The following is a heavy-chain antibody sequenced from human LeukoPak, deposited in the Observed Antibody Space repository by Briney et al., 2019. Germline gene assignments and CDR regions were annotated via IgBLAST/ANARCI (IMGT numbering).Heavy chain of an antibody. D-gene: IGHD5-12*01. CDR1: GFTVSSNY. V-gene: IGHV3-53*01. Sequence: GGSLRLSCAASGFTVSSNYMSWVRQAPGKGLEWVSVIYSGGSTYYADSVKGRFTISRDNSKNTLYLQMNSLGAEDTAVYYCARSSGYDYAYYFDYWGQGTLVTVSS. J-gene: IGHJ4*02. CDR2: IYSGGST. CDR3: ARSSGYDYAYYFDY.